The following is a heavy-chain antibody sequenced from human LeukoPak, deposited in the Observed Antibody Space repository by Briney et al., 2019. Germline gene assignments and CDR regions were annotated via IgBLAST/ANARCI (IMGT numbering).Heavy chain of an antibody. Sequence: PGGSLRLSCAASGFSFSNYDMNWVRQAPGKGLEWVSYTRASGTTIYYAGSVRGRFIISRDNAKNSLYLQMNSLRADDTAIYYCASNSSLGYWGQGTLVTVSS. D-gene: IGHD3-10*01. CDR1: GFSFSNYD. V-gene: IGHV3-48*01. J-gene: IGHJ4*02. CDR3: ASNSSLGY. CDR2: TRASGTTI.